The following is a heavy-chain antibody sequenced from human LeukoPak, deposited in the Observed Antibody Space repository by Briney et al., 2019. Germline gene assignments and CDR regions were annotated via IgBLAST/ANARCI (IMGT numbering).Heavy chain of an antibody. Sequence: GGSLRLSCAASGFTFSSYAMSWVRQAPGKGLEWVSVITGGGGNTYYADSVKGRFTISRDNSKNTLYLQMGSLRAEDMAVYYCARGYGVAGSYYYYIDVWGKGTTVTISS. CDR1: GFTFSSYA. CDR2: ITGGGGNT. CDR3: ARGYGVAGSYYYYIDV. J-gene: IGHJ6*03. D-gene: IGHD6-19*01. V-gene: IGHV3-23*01.